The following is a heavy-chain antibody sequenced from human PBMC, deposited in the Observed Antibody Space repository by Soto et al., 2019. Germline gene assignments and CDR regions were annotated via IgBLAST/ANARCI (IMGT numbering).Heavy chain of an antibody. CDR2: IIPISGTA. CDR3: ARGRMIQFEGYGMDV. J-gene: IGHJ6*02. CDR1: GGTFSSYA. Sequence: WASVKVSCKASGGTFSSYAISWVRQAPGQGLEWMGGIIPISGTANYAQKFQGRVTMTADESTSTSYMELSSLRSEDTAVYYCARGRMIQFEGYGMDVWGQGTTGTVSS. V-gene: IGHV1-69*13. D-gene: IGHD5-18*01.